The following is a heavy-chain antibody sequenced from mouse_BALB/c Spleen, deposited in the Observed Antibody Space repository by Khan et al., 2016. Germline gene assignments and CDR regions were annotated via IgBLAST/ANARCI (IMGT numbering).Heavy chain of an antibody. Sequence: EVKLLESGGGLVQPGGSLKLSCAASGFDFSRYWMSWVRQAPGKGLEWIGEINPDSSTINYTPSLKDKFIISRENAKNTLYLQMSKVRSEDTALYYCSSLYSYGTSDYWLQGTTLTVSS. D-gene: IGHD1-1*01. V-gene: IGHV4-1*02. J-gene: IGHJ2*01. CDR2: INPDSSTI. CDR1: GFDFSRYW. CDR3: SSLYSYGTSDY.